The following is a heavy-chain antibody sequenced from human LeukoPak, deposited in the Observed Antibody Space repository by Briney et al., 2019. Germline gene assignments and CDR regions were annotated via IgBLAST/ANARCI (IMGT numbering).Heavy chain of an antibody. CDR3: AKGSYCGGDCYLLIDY. V-gene: IGHV3-30*18. D-gene: IGHD2-21*02. CDR2: ISYDGSNK. J-gene: IGHJ4*02. Sequence: PGGSLRLSCAASGFTFSSYGMHWVRQAPGKGLEWVAVISYDGSNKYYADSVKGRFTISRDNSKNTLYLQMNSLRAEDTAVYYCAKGSYCGGDCYLLIDYWGQGTLVTVSS. CDR1: GFTFSSYG.